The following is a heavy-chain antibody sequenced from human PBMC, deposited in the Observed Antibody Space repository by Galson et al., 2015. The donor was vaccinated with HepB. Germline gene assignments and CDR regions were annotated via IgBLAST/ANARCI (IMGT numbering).Heavy chain of an antibody. D-gene: IGHD2-2*01. CDR1: GYTLTELS. V-gene: IGHV1-24*01. J-gene: IGHJ3*02. CDR3: ATDGVSAVRDAFDI. Sequence: SVKVSCKVSGYTLTELSMHWVRQAPGKGLEWMGGFDPEDGETIYAQKFQGRVTTTEDTSTDTAYMELSSLRSEDTAVYYCATDGVSAVRDAFDIWGQGTMVTVSS. CDR2: FDPEDGET.